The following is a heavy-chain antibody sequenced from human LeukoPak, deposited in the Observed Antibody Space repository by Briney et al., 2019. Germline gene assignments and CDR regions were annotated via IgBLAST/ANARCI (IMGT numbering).Heavy chain of an antibody. J-gene: IGHJ4*02. Sequence: GGSLRLSCAASGFTFSSYEMNWVRQAPGKGLEWVSYINSRGTTTYYADSVKGRFTISRDDAKNSLYLHMNSLRVEDTGVYYCARLYSSSSGLRASDYWGQGTLVTVSS. D-gene: IGHD6-6*01. CDR3: ARLYSSSSGLRASDY. CDR1: GFTFSSYE. CDR2: INSRGTTT. V-gene: IGHV3-48*03.